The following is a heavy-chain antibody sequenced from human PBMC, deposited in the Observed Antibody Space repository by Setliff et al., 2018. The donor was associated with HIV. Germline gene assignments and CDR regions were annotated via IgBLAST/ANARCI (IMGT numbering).Heavy chain of an antibody. Sequence: ASVKVSCKASGYSFITYGITWVRQAPGRGLEWMGWISISKGKTDYAQKFQGRVTMTTDTSTSTVYMELRSLRSDDTAVYYCAKDPSVTVTTIWGQGTMVTVSS. CDR2: ISISKGKT. D-gene: IGHD4-17*01. J-gene: IGHJ3*02. CDR3: AKDPSVTVTTI. CDR1: GYSFITYG. V-gene: IGHV1-18*01.